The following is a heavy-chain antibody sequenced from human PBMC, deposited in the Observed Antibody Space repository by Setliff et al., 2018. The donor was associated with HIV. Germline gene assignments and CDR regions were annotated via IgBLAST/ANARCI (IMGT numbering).Heavy chain of an antibody. CDR3: ARQGEVGAPFDY. J-gene: IGHJ4*02. CDR2: IYNSGTN. Sequence: PSETLSLTCAVSGYSISRGYYWGWIRQTPGKGLAWIGNIYNSGTNYYNPSLKSRVTISIDTSKNQFPLRLSSVAAADTAVYYCARQGEVGAPFDYWGQGTQVTVSS. V-gene: IGHV4-38-2*01. D-gene: IGHD1-26*01. CDR1: GYSISRGYY.